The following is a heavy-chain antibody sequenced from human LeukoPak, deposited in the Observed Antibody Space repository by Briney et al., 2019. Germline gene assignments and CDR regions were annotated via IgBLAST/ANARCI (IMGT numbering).Heavy chain of an antibody. CDR3: ARVYSSSWYSGYLYMDV. Sequence: GGSLRLSCAASGFTFSSYSMNWVRQAPGKGLEWVSYISSSSSTIYYADSVKGRFTISRDNAKKSLYLQMSSLRAEDTAVYYCARVYSSSWYSGYLYMDVWGKGTTVTVSS. CDR1: GFTFSSYS. V-gene: IGHV3-48*04. J-gene: IGHJ6*03. D-gene: IGHD6-13*01. CDR2: ISSSSSTI.